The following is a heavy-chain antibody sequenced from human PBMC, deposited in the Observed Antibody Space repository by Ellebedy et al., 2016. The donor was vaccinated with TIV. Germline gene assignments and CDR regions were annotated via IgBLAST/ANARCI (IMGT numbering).Heavy chain of an antibody. CDR1: GFTFGDYA. CDR3: TIDIAVVLAASKYYYYGMDV. CDR2: IKSKAYGGTT. J-gene: IGHJ6*02. D-gene: IGHD2-15*01. V-gene: IGHV3-49*03. Sequence: GGSLRLSCMASGFTFGDYAMSWLRQAPGKGLEWIGFIKSKAYGGTTEYAASVKDRFTISRDDSKSIAYLQMNSLKTEDTAVYYCTIDIAVVLAASKYYYYGMDVWGQGTTVTVSS.